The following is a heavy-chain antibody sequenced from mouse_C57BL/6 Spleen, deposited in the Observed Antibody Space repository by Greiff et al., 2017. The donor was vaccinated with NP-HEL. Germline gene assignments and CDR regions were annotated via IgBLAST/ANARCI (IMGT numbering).Heavy chain of an antibody. J-gene: IGHJ3*01. CDR3: AGDYDGYGGFAD. V-gene: IGHV1-54*01. CDR1: GYAFTNYL. Sequence: VQLQQSGAELVRPGTSVKVSCKASGYAFTNYLIEWVKQRPGQGLEWIGVINPGSGGTNYNEKFKGKATLTADKSSSTAYMQLSSLTSEDSAVYFCAGDYDGYGGFADWGQGTLVTVSA. CDR2: INPGSGGT. D-gene: IGHD2-3*01.